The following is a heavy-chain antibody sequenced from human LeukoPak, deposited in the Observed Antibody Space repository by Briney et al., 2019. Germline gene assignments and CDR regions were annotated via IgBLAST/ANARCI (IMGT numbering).Heavy chain of an antibody. CDR3: AKTSGYNWALGY. CDR2: ISGSGGST. D-gene: IGHD5-24*01. J-gene: IGHJ4*02. CDR1: GFTFSSYA. Sequence: PGGSLRLSCAASGFTFSSYALTWVRQAPGKGLEWVSTISGSGGSTYYADSVKGRFTISRDNSKNTLYLQMNSLRTEDTAVYYCAKTSGYNWALGYWGQGTLVTVSS. V-gene: IGHV3-23*01.